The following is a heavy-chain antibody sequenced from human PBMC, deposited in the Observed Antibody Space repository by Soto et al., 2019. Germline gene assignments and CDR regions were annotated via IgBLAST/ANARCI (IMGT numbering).Heavy chain of an antibody. D-gene: IGHD3-22*01. CDR2: IYSGGST. CDR1: GFTVSSNY. Sequence: QLGGSLRLSCAASGFTVSSNYMSWVRQAPGKGLEWVSVIYSGGSTYYADSVKGRFTISRDNSKNTLYLQMNSLRAEDTAVYYCARNYYDSGGGFDYWGQGTLVTVSS. J-gene: IGHJ4*02. V-gene: IGHV3-53*01. CDR3: ARNYYDSGGGFDY.